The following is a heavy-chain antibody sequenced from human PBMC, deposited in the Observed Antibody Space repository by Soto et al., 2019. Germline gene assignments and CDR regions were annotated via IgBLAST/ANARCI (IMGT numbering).Heavy chain of an antibody. CDR3: AAMTGTFPRDY. J-gene: IGHJ4*02. Sequence: LRLSCAASGFTFSNYWMNWVRQAPGKGLEWVANIKQDGSEKYYVDFVKGRFTISRDNAKNSLYLQMNSLRAEDTAVFYCAAMTGTFPRDYWGQGTLVTVSS. CDR2: IKQDGSEK. CDR1: GFTFSNYW. D-gene: IGHD6-19*01. V-gene: IGHV3-7*05.